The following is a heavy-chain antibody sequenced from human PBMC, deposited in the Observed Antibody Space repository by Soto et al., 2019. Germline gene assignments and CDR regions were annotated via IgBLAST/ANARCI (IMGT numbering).Heavy chain of an antibody. J-gene: IGHJ4*02. CDR1: GGSISSYY. D-gene: IGHD2-15*01. V-gene: IGHV4-59*01. CDR2: IYYSGST. Sequence: SETLSLTCTVSGGSISSYYWSWIRQPPGKGLEWIGYIYYSGSTNYNPSLKSRVTISVDTSKNQFSLKLSSVTAADTAVYYCARGIGVAAIQLFDYWGQGTLVTVSS. CDR3: ARGIGVAAIQLFDY.